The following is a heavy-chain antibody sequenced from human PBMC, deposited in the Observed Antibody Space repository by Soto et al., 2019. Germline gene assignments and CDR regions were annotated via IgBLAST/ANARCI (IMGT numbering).Heavy chain of an antibody. CDR1: GGTFSSYA. Sequence: QVQLVQSGAEVKKPGSSVKVSCKASGGTFSSYAISWVRQAPEQGLEWMGGIIPIFGTANYAQKFQGRVTITADESTSTAYRELSSLRSEDTAVYYCARVQWELRGNWFDPWGQGTLVTVSS. J-gene: IGHJ5*02. D-gene: IGHD1-26*01. CDR3: ARVQWELRGNWFDP. V-gene: IGHV1-69*12. CDR2: IIPIFGTA.